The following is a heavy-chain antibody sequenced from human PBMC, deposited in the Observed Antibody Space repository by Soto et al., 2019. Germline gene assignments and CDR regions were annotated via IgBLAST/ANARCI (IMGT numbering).Heavy chain of an antibody. J-gene: IGHJ6*02. CDR3: AKGYCSGPSCYRGYGMDV. CDR2: ISYEEINNK. Sequence: QVQLVQSGGGVVQPGRSLRLSCAGSGFTFRNYGMHWVRQAPGKGLEWVAVISYEEINNKNYADSVKGRFTISRDNSENTLYLQMDSLRAEDTAVYYCAKGYCSGPSCYRGYGMDVWGQGTTVTVSS. D-gene: IGHD2-2*01. V-gene: IGHV3-30*18. CDR1: GFTFRNYG.